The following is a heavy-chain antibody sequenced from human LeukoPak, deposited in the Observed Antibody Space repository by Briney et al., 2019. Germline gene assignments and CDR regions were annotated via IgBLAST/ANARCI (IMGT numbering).Heavy chain of an antibody. Sequence: PSETLSLTCTVSGGSISSYYWSWIRQPPGKGLEWIGYIYYSGSTDYNPSLKSRVTISVDTSKNQFSLKLSSVTAADTAVYYCARVGTYGSGSYLSWLDYWGQGTLVTVSS. CDR2: IYYSGST. J-gene: IGHJ4*02. CDR3: ARVGTYGSGSYLSWLDY. V-gene: IGHV4-59*01. D-gene: IGHD3-10*01. CDR1: GGSISSYY.